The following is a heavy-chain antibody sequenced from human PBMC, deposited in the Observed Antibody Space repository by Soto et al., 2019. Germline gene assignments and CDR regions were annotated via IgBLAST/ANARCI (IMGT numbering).Heavy chain of an antibody. J-gene: IGHJ4*02. CDR3: AKDRSISTDFDY. CDR2: ISGSGGST. V-gene: IGHV3-23*01. D-gene: IGHD6-6*01. CDR1: GFTFSIYA. Sequence: GGSLRLSCAASGFTFSIYAMSWVRQAPGKGLEWVSAISGSGGSTYYADSVKGRFTISRDNSKNTLYLQMNSLRAEDTAVYYCAKDRSISTDFDYWGQGTLVTVS.